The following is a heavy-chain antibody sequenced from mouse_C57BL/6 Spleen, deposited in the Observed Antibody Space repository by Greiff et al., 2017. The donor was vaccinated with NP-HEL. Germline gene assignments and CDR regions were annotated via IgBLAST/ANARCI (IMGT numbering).Heavy chain of an antibody. Sequence: EVQVVESGGGLVKPGGSLKLSCAASGFTFSDYGMHWVRQAPEKGLEWVAYISSGSSTLYYADTVKGRFTISRDNAKNTLFLQMTSLRSEDTAMYYCARNWAYYFDYWGQGTTLTVSS. CDR1: GFTFSDYG. V-gene: IGHV5-17*01. D-gene: IGHD4-1*02. J-gene: IGHJ2*01. CDR3: ARNWAYYFDY. CDR2: ISSGSSTL.